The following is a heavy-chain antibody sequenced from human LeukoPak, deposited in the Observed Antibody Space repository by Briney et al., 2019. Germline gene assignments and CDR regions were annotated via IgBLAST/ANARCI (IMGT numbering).Heavy chain of an antibody. CDR2: IYYSGST. Sequence: SETLSLTCTVSGGSISSYYWSWIRQPPGKGLEWIGYIYYSGSTNYNPSLKSRVTISVDTSKNQFSLKLSSVTAADTAVYYCARRTTYYDFWSGSPPRGAFDIWGQGTMVTVPS. J-gene: IGHJ3*02. CDR1: GGSISSYY. CDR3: ARRTTYYDFWSGSPPRGAFDI. D-gene: IGHD3-3*01. V-gene: IGHV4-59*08.